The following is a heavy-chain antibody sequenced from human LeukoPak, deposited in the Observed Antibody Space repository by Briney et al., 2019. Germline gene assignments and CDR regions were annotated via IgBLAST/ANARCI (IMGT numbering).Heavy chain of an antibody. CDR3: ARDGHGDYLFDY. CDR2: ISTSSSTI. Sequence: PGGSLRLSCAASRFTFSSYSLNWVRQAPGKGLEWISYISTSSSTIYYADSVKGRFTISRDNAENSLYLQMNSLRDEDTAVYYCARDGHGDYLFDYWGQGTLVTVSS. V-gene: IGHV3-48*02. D-gene: IGHD4-17*01. CDR1: RFTFSSYS. J-gene: IGHJ4*02.